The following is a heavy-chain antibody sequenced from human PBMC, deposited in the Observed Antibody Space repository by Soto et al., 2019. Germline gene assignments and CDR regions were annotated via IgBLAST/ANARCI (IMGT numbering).Heavy chain of an antibody. J-gene: IGHJ6*04. CDR1: GDSVSGDSAA. D-gene: IGHD2-2*02. Sequence: SQTLSLTCAISGDSVSGDSAAWNWVRLSPSRGLEWLARTYYRSRWYNDYAVSVRSRITVNADTSKNQFSLQLTSVTPEDTAIYFCAGTTPHHSLYTDVWGGGTTVTGSS. CDR2: TYYRSRWYN. CDR3: AGTTPHHSLYTDV. V-gene: IGHV6-1*01.